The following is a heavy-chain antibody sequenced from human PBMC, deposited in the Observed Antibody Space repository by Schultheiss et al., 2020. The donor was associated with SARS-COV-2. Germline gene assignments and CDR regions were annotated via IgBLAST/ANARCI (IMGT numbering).Heavy chain of an antibody. CDR1: GGSVSSGSYY. D-gene: IGHD6-13*01. J-gene: IGHJ5*02. CDR3: ARSGDHSSSWRLNWFDP. Sequence: SQTLSLTCTVSGGSVSSGSYYWGWIRQPPGKGLEWIGSIYHSGSTYYNPSLKSRVTISVDTSKNQFSLKLSSVTAADTAVYYCARSGDHSSSWRLNWFDPWGQGTLVTVSS. CDR2: IYHSGST. V-gene: IGHV4-39*07.